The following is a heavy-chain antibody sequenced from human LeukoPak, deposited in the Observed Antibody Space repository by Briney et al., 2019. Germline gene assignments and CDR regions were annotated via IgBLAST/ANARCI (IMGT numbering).Heavy chain of an antibody. D-gene: IGHD5-12*01. V-gene: IGHV1-69*05. CDR2: IIPIFGTA. CDR3: ARGLGRYGGSYED. J-gene: IGHJ4*02. CDR1: GGTFSSYA. Sequence: SVKVSCKASGGTFSSYAISWVRQAPGQGLEWMGGIIPIFGTANYAQKFQGRVTITTDESTSTAYMELSSLRSEGTAVYYCARGLGRYGGSYEDWGQGTLVTASS.